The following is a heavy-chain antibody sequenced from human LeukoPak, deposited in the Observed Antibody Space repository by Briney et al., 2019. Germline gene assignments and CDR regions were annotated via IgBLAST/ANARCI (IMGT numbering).Heavy chain of an antibody. CDR2: IVPIFGKA. D-gene: IGHD3-3*01. Sequence: ASVKVSCKASGGTFSSYAITWVRQAPGQGLEWMGGIVPIFGKAKYAQKVQGRVTMSTDESTSTAYMELSSLRSEDTAVYYCAREGGITVFGVAQPGGAFDIWGQGTMVTVSS. CDR3: AREGGITVFGVAQPGGAFDI. V-gene: IGHV1-69*05. J-gene: IGHJ3*02. CDR1: GGTFSSYA.